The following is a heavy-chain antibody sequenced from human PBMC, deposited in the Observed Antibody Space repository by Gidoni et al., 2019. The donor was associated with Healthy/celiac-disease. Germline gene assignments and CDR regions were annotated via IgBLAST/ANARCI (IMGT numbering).Heavy chain of an antibody. CDR2: IKSKTDGGTT. D-gene: IGHD3-3*01. CDR3: RGSLWSGYPTYYYGMDV. V-gene: IGHV3-15*01. CDR1: GFTFSNAW. J-gene: IGHJ6*02. Sequence: EVQLVESGGGLVKPGGSLRLSCAASGFTFSNAWTSWVRQAPGKGLEWVGRIKSKTDGGTTDYAAPVKGRFTISRDDSKNTLYLQMNSLKTEDTAVYYCRGSLWSGYPTYYYGMDVWGQGTTVTVSS.